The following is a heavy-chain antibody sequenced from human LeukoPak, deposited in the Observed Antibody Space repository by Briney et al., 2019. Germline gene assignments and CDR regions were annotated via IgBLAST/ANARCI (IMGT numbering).Heavy chain of an antibody. V-gene: IGHV4-61*02. J-gene: IGHJ4*02. Sequence: SETLSLTCTVSGASISRGSHYWSWIRQPAGKGLEWIGRIYTIGNTNYSPSLWRRVTISVDTSKNQFSLRLHSVTAADTAVYYCARDRSYYSDTGTDYWGQGTLVTVSS. CDR3: ARDRSYYSDTGTDY. CDR2: IYTIGNT. CDR1: GASISRGSHY. D-gene: IGHD3-22*01.